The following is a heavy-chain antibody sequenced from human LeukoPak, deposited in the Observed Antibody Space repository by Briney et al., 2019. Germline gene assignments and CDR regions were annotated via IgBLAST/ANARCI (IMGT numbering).Heavy chain of an antibody. V-gene: IGHV4-61*01. Sequence: PSETLSLTCTVSGYSISSGYYWSWIRQPPGKGLEWIGYIYYSGSTNYNPSLKSRVTISVDTSKNQFSLKLSSVTAADTAVYYCARDQSEGVLDWGQGTLVTVSS. CDR3: ARDQSEGVLD. CDR1: GYSISSGYY. D-gene: IGHD6-13*01. CDR2: IYYSGST. J-gene: IGHJ4*02.